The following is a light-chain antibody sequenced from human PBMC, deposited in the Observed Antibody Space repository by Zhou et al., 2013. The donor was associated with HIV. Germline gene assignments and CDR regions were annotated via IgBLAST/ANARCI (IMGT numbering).Light chain of an antibody. CDR1: QSVSSSY. Sequence: EIVLTQSPGTLSLSPGERATLSCRASQSVSSSYLAWYQQKPGQAPRLLIYGPSRMASGIPDRFSGSGSGTDFTLTISRLEPEDFAVYYCQQSGSSPLTFGGGTKVEIK. J-gene: IGKJ4*01. CDR3: QQSGSSPLT. V-gene: IGKV3-20*01. CDR2: GPS.